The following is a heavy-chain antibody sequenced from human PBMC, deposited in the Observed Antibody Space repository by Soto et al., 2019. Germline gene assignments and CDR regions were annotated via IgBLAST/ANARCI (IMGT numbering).Heavy chain of an antibody. CDR1: GLTFRSYW. CDR2: INTDGSVA. CDR3: VRDMQLWRLVS. Sequence: EVQLVESGGGLVQPGESLRLSCAASGLTFRSYWMHWVRQAPGKGLVWVSRINTDGSVAMYVDSVKGRFTISRDNAKNTRYLHMNSLRAEDTAVYYCVRDMQLWRLVSWGQGTLVTVSS. V-gene: IGHV3-74*03. D-gene: IGHD2-21*01. J-gene: IGHJ4*02.